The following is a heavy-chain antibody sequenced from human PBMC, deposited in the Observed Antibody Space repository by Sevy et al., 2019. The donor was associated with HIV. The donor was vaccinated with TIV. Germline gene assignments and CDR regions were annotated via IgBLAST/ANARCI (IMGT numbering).Heavy chain of an antibody. CDR1: GGSINSDH. CDR3: ARRNDFDI. V-gene: IGHV4-59*08. Sequence: SETLSLTCTVSGGSINSDHWNWIRQPPGKGLQWIGYVYYTGGTNYNPSLKNRVTISVGRTKNQFSLKLTSVTAADTAVYYCARRNDFDIWGQWTMVTVSS. CDR2: VYYTGGT. J-gene: IGHJ3*02.